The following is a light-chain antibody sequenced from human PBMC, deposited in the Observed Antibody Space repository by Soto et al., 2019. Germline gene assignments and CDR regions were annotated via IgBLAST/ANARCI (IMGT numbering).Light chain of an antibody. CDR1: SSNIGAGHD. CDR2: GNS. Sequence: QSVLTQPPSVSGAPGQRVTISCTGSSSNIGAGHDVHWYQQLPGTAPKLLIYGNSNRPSGVPDRFSGSKSGPSVSLAITGLQDEDEADYHCQSYDRSLRSGVLAGGTTLTVL. V-gene: IGLV1-40*01. J-gene: IGLJ3*02. CDR3: QSYDRSLRSGV.